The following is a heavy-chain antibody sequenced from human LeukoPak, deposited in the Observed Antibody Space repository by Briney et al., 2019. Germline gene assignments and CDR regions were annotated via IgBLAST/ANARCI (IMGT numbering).Heavy chain of an antibody. D-gene: IGHD1-26*01. CDR1: GVSISSYY. J-gene: IGHJ4*02. V-gene: IGHV4-59*01. Sequence: SETLSLTCTVSGVSISSYYWSWIRQPPGKGLEWIGYIYYSGSTNYNPSLKSRVTISVDTSKNQFSLKLSSVTAADTAVYYCARGDSGSYKYYFDYWGQGTLVTVSS. CDR2: IYYSGST. CDR3: ARGDSGSYKYYFDY.